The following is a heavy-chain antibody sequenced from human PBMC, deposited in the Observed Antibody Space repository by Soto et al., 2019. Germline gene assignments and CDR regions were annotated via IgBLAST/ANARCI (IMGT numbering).Heavy chain of an antibody. CDR1: GFVFSDYV. CDR2: IWYHGRDI. J-gene: IGHJ4*02. V-gene: IGHV3-33*01. CDR3: ARDQGGQSGNFIFDN. D-gene: IGHD1-26*01. Sequence: GGSLRLSCAASGFVFSDYVIHWVRQAPGRGLDWVAGIWYHGRDIFYTDSVKGRSTISRDNSKNMLYLQMNSLRAEDTAVYYCARDQGGQSGNFIFDNWGQGTLVTVSS.